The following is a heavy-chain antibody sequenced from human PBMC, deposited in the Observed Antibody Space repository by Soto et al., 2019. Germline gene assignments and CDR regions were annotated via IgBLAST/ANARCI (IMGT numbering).Heavy chain of an antibody. CDR2: IDDTNIA. V-gene: IGHV3-23*05. Sequence: EVQLLESGGGSVQPGGSLRLSCAVSGFTFRTHAMYWIRQAPGKGLEWVSAIDDTNIAYYEDSVKGRFIITRDNSRNTLFLQLDGRIAEDTAIYYCRNRPMCTGDCWYFDEWGQGVLVTVSS. J-gene: IGHJ4*02. CDR3: RNRPMCTGDCWYFDE. CDR1: GFTFRTHA. D-gene: IGHD2-21*02.